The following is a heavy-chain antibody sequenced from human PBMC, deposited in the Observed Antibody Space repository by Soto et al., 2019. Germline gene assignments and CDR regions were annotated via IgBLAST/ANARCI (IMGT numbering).Heavy chain of an antibody. CDR1: GGSISSRSYY. CDR3: VRRGSGTQHFDY. D-gene: IGHD3-10*01. Sequence: QLQLQESGPGLVKPSETLSLTCTVSGGSISSRSYYWGWIRQPPGKGLEWIGSIYYSGSTYYNASLTGRVPLSADTPSNQSSRKLSSVTAADTAVYYCVRRGSGTQHFDYWGQGTLVTVPA. J-gene: IGHJ4*02. CDR2: IYYSGST. V-gene: IGHV4-39*01.